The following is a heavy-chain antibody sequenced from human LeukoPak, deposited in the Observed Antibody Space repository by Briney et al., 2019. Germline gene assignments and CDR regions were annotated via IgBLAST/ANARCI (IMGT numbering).Heavy chain of an antibody. CDR1: GYSFTRHY. CDR3: AREKRTGIAAAGPDAFDI. Sequence: EASVKVSCKASGYSFTRHYMHWVRQAPGQGLEWMGVINPSDSSTSYAQKFQGRVTMTRDMSTSTVYMELSSLRSEDTAVYYCAREKRTGIAAAGPDAFDIWGQGTMVTVSS. V-gene: IGHV1-46*01. CDR2: INPSDSST. J-gene: IGHJ3*02. D-gene: IGHD6-13*01.